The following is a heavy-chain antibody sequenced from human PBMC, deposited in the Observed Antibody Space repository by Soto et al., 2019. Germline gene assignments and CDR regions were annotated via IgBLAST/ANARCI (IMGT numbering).Heavy chain of an antibody. CDR3: ARSPYATTIFGAAQGGYYYYYGMDV. CDR2: IDPSDSYT. V-gene: IGHV5-10-1*01. Sequence: GESLKISCKGSGYSFTSYWISWVRQMPGKGLEWMGRIDPSDSYTNYSPSFQGHVTISADKSISTAYLQWSSLKASDTAMYYCARSPYATTIFGAAQGGYYYYYGMDVWGQGTTVTVSS. D-gene: IGHD3-3*01. J-gene: IGHJ6*02. CDR1: GYSFTSYW.